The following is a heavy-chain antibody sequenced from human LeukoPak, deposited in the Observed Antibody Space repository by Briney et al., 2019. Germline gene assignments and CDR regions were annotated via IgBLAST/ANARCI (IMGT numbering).Heavy chain of an antibody. CDR2: ISSSSSL. CDR1: GFTFSSYS. V-gene: IGHV3-21*01. J-gene: IGHJ5*02. CDR3: ARDVGYRSWFDP. Sequence: GGSLRLSCAASGFTFSSYSLNWVRQAPGKGLEWVSSISSSSSLYYADSVKGRFTISRDNAKNSLYLQMNSLRAEDTAVYHCARDVGYRSWFDPWGQGTLVIVSS. D-gene: IGHD5-18*01.